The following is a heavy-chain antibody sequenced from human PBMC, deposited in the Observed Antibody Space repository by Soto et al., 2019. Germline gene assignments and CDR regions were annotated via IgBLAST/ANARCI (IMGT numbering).Heavy chain of an antibody. Sequence: SETLSLTCAVSGGSISSSNWWSWVRQPPGKGLEWIGEIYHSGITNYNPSLKSRVTISVDTPKNQFSLKLSSVTAADTAVYYCARVRPPITIFGVVPGSEDGMDVWGQGTTVTVSS. CDR1: GGSISSSNW. V-gene: IGHV4-4*02. CDR2: IYHSGIT. CDR3: ARVRPPITIFGVVPGSEDGMDV. J-gene: IGHJ6*02. D-gene: IGHD3-3*01.